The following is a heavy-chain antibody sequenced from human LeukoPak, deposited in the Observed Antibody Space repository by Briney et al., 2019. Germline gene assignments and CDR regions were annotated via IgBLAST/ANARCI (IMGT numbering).Heavy chain of an antibody. CDR2: MNPNSGNT. D-gene: IGHD6-19*01. V-gene: IGHV1-8*01. Sequence: ASVKVSCKASGYTFTSYDINWVRQAPGQGLEWMGWMNPNSGNTGYAQRFQGGITMTRNTSINTAYLELSSLTSDDTAIYYCSRASVYSSGWYSNYWGQGARVTVSS. CDR1: GYTFTSYD. CDR3: SRASVYSSGWYSNY. J-gene: IGHJ4*01.